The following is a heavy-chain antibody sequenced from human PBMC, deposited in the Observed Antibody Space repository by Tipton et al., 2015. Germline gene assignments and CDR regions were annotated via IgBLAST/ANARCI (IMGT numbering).Heavy chain of an antibody. CDR2: IYPNGYT. J-gene: IGHJ3*02. CDR1: GGSISNGGSS. D-gene: IGHD2-21*01. CDR3: ARGRGRLLSWCSERWCRATLIAVSSGARAVSLCVAFDI. V-gene: IGHV4-30-2*01. Sequence: TLSLTCAVSGGSISNGGSSWSWIRQPPGKGLEWIGYIYPNGYTHYNPSFKSRVTISLDTSNTRFSLNLNSVTAADTAIYFCARGRGRLLSWCSERWCRATLIAVSSGARAVSLCVAFDIWGQGTMVTVSS.